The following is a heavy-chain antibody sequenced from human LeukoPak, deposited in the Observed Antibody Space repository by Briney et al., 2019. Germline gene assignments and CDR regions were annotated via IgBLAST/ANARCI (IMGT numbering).Heavy chain of an antibody. V-gene: IGHV4-34*01. CDR2: INDSGST. CDR1: GGSISSYY. CDR3: ARGQRGLELRQPHLRGYYYMDV. J-gene: IGHJ6*03. Sequence: SETLSLTCAVSGGSISSYYWSWIRQPPGKGLEWVGEINDSGSTNYNPSLKSRVTISVDTSKNQFSLKLSSVTAADTAVYYCARGQRGLELRQPHLRGYYYMDVWGKGTTVTVSS. D-gene: IGHD1-7*01.